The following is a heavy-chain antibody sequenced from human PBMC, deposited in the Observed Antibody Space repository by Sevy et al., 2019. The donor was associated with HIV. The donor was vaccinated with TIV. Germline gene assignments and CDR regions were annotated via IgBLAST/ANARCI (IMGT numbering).Heavy chain of an antibody. V-gene: IGHV3-23*01. J-gene: IGHJ4*02. Sequence: GGSLRLSCAASGFTFSKYAMSWVRQPPGKGLEWVSTLSFGCGKINYADSVKGRFTISRDNSKSSVYLQMNILRHEDTVVYYWKRVWYTNPPDYWGQGTLVTVSS. CDR2: LSFGCGKI. D-gene: IGHD2-8*01. CDR1: GFTFSKYA. CDR3: KRVWYTNPPDY.